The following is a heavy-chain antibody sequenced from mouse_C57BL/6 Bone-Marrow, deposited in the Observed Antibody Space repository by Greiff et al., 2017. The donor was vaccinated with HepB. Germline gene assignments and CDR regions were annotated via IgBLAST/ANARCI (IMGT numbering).Heavy chain of an antibody. Sequence: EVKLEESGGGLVKPGGSLKLSCAASGFTFSDYGMHWVRQAPEKGLEWVAYISSGSSTIYYADTVKGRFTISRDNAKNTLCLQMTSLRSEDPAMYYCARRGLLLRIFDYWCQGTTLTVSS. CDR3: ARRGLLLRIFDY. CDR2: ISSGSSTI. D-gene: IGHD1-1*01. V-gene: IGHV5-17*01. CDR1: GFTFSDYG. J-gene: IGHJ2*01.